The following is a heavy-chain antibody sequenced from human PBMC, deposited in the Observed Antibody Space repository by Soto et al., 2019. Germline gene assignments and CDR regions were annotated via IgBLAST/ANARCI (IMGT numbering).Heavy chain of an antibody. Sequence: ASETLSLTCTVSGGSISSSSYYWGWIRQPPGKGLEWIGSIYYSGSTYYNPSLKSRVTISVDTSKNQFSLKLSSVTAADTAVYYCATYDFWSGYRFDYWGQGTLVTVSS. D-gene: IGHD3-3*01. CDR2: IYYSGST. CDR3: ATYDFWSGYRFDY. V-gene: IGHV4-39*01. CDR1: GGSISSSSYY. J-gene: IGHJ4*02.